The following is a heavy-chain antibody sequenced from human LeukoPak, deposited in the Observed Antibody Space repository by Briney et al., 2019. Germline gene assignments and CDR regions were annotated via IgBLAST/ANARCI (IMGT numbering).Heavy chain of an antibody. CDR3: ASYFVGNGGRGY. CDR2: VYDSWNN. V-gene: IGHV4-30-4*01. CDR1: GDSINSGNSH. J-gene: IGHJ4*02. D-gene: IGHD3-10*02. Sequence: PSETLSLTCTVSGDSINSGNSHWPWIRQPPGKGLEWLGSVYDSWNNYYNPSLESRITMSVDTSKNQYSLELSSVIAADTAVYYCASYFVGNGGRGYWGQGALVTVSS.